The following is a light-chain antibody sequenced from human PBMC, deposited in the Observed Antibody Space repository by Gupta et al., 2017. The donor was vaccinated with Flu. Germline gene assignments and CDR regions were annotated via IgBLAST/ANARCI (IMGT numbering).Light chain of an antibody. Sequence: SITMSCTGTSSDVGGYNYVSWYQHHPGKAPKLMIFEVNQRPAGVSSRFSGSEAGNTASLTISGRKAEDEADYYCTSVSSSSILVFGGGTKVTVL. J-gene: IGLJ2*01. V-gene: IGLV2-14*01. CDR3: TSVSSSSILV. CDR1: SSDVGGYNY. CDR2: EVN.